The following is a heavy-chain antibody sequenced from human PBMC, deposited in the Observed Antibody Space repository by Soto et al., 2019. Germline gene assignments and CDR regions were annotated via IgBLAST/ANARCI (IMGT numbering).Heavy chain of an antibody. D-gene: IGHD3-10*01. CDR3: AKVRELTYYYYYYGMDV. Sequence: GGSLRLSCAASEFTFSSYGMHWVRQAPGKGLEWVAVISYDGSNKYYADSVKGRFTISRDNSKNTLYLQMNSLRAEDTAVYYCAKVRELTYYYYYYGMDVWGQGTTVTVSS. J-gene: IGHJ6*02. V-gene: IGHV3-30*18. CDR2: ISYDGSNK. CDR1: EFTFSSYG.